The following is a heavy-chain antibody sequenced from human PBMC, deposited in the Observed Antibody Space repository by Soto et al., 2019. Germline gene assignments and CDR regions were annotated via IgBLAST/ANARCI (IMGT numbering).Heavy chain of an antibody. CDR2: IKQDGSEK. J-gene: IGHJ6*02. CDR1: GLTFISYW. V-gene: IGHV3-7*01. CDR3: AREGYRKYNYYGMDV. D-gene: IGHD5-18*01. Sequence: GGSLRLSCAAAGLTFISYWMSWVRQAPGKGLEWVANIKQDGSEKYYVDSVKGRFTISRDNAKNSLYLQMNSLRAEDTAVYYCAREGYRKYNYYGMDVWGQGTTVTVSS.